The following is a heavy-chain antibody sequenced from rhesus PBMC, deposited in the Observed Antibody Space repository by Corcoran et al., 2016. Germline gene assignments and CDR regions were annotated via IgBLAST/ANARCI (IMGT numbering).Heavy chain of an antibody. CDR1: GGSINNNY. CDR3: AILRGTAFRDRFDV. Sequence: QLQLQESGPGLVKPSETLSLTCAVSGGSINNNYWSWIRQPPGKGLEWIGRDSGRGGSPASNPTLNSQVTISTDPSKTQFSLKLNSVTAADTAVYYCAILRGTAFRDRFDVWGAGVLVTVSS. V-gene: IGHV4-173*01. J-gene: IGHJ5-1*01. D-gene: IGHD5-42*01. CDR2: DSGRGGSP.